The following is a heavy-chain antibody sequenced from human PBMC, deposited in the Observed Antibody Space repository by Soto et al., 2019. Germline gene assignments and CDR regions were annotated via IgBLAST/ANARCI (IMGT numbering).Heavy chain of an antibody. D-gene: IGHD2-21*02. J-gene: IGHJ3*02. Sequence: GGSLRLSCAASGFTFSSYWMSWVRQAPGKGLEWVANIKQDGSEKYYVDSVKGRFTISRDNAKNSLYLQMNSLRAEDTVVYYCARDRAYCGGDCYVGDAFDIWGQGTMVTVSS. V-gene: IGHV3-7*03. CDR3: ARDRAYCGGDCYVGDAFDI. CDR2: IKQDGSEK. CDR1: GFTFSSYW.